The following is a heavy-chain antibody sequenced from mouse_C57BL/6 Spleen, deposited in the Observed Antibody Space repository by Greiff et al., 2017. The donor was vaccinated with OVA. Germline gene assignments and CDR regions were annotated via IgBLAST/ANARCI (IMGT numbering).Heavy chain of an antibody. D-gene: IGHD1-1*01. Sequence: EVQLQQSGPELVKPGASVKIPCKASGYTFTDSNMDWVKQSHGKSLEWIGDINPNNGGTIYNQKFKGKATLTVDKSSSTAYMELRSLTSEDTAVYYCARGDYGSSYDAMDYWGQGTSVTVSS. CDR3: ARGDYGSSYDAMDY. J-gene: IGHJ4*01. CDR1: GYTFTDSN. CDR2: INPNNGGT. V-gene: IGHV1-18*01.